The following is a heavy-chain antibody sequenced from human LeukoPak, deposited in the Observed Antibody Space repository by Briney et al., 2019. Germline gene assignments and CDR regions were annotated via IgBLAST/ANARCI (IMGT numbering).Heavy chain of an antibody. CDR2: IIPIFGTA. CDR1: GGTFSSYA. V-gene: IGHV1-69*05. D-gene: IGHD5-18*01. CDR3: ARGSYGSYYFDY. J-gene: IGHJ4*02. Sequence: SVKVSCKASGGTFSSYAISWVQQAPGQGLEWMGGIIPIFGTANYAQKFQGRVTITTDESTSTAYMELSSLRSEDTAVYYCARGSYGSYYFDYWGQGTLVTVSS.